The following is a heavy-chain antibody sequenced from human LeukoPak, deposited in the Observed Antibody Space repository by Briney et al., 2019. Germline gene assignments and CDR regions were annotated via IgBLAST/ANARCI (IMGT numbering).Heavy chain of an antibody. Sequence: GGSLRLSCAASGFTVSSNYMSWVRQAPGKGLEWVSVIYSGGSTYYADSVKGRFTISRDNSKNTLYLQMNSLRAEDTAVYYCARGDTAMVFFDYRGQGTLVIVSS. J-gene: IGHJ4*02. CDR2: IYSGGST. V-gene: IGHV3-53*01. CDR1: GFTVSSNY. D-gene: IGHD5-18*01. CDR3: ARGDTAMVFFDY.